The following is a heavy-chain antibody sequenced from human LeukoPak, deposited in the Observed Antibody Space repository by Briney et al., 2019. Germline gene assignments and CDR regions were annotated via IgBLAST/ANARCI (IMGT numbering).Heavy chain of an antibody. CDR1: GYTFTSYG. V-gene: IGHV1-18*01. D-gene: IGHD1-26*01. CDR2: ISAYNGNT. J-gene: IGHJ4*02. CDR3: ARNAFTGELQPPNTDY. Sequence: GASVKVSCKASGYTFTSYGISWVRQAPGQGLEWMGWISAYNGNTNYAQKLQGRVTMTTDTSTSTAYMELRSLRSDDTAVYYCARNAFTGELQPPNTDYWGQGTLVTVSS.